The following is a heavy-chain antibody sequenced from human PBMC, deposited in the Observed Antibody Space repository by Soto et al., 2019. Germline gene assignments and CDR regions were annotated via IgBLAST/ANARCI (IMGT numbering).Heavy chain of an antibody. CDR3: ARYGTRADW. V-gene: IGHV3-48*03. D-gene: IGHD1-1*01. J-gene: IGHJ4*02. CDR1: GFTFRNYE. Sequence: EVQLVESGGGFVQPGGSLRLSCAASGFTFRNYEMNWVRKAPGKGLEWVSYISSSGITTYYADFAAGRFTISRDNAKESLYLHLNSLRVEDTAGYYCARYGTRADWWGPGTQVTVSA. CDR2: ISSSGITT.